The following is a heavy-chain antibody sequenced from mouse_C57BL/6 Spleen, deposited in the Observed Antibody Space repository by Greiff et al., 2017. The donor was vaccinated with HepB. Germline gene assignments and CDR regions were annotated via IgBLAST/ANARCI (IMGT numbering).Heavy chain of an antibody. J-gene: IGHJ2*01. CDR1: GYTFTSYW. V-gene: IGHV1-55*01. CDR2: IYPGSGST. CDR3: ARSGEDYFDY. Sequence: VKLKQPGAELVKPGASVKMSCKASGYTFTSYWITWVKQRPGQGLEWIGDIYPGSGSTNYNEKFKSKATLTVDTSSSTAYMQLSSLTSEDSAVYYCARSGEDYFDYWGQGTTLTVSS. D-gene: IGHD3-1*01.